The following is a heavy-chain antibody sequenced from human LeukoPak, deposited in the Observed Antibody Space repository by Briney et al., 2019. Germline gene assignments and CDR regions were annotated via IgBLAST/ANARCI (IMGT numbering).Heavy chain of an antibody. V-gene: IGHV3-7*01. Sequence: QPGGSLRLSCAASGFTLSRYWMSWVRQAPGKGLEWVANIKHDGSEKYYVDSVKGRFTISRDNAKNSLYLQMNSLRAEDTAVYYCARDLPRATGYNDAFDIWGQGTMVTVSS. CDR3: ARDLPRATGYNDAFDI. J-gene: IGHJ3*02. CDR2: IKHDGSEK. CDR1: GFTLSRYW. D-gene: IGHD5-18*01.